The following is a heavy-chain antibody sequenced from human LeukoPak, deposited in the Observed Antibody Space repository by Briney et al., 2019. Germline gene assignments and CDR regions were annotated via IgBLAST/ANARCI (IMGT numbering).Heavy chain of an antibody. Sequence: GGSLRLSCAASGLTFSSYLMHWVRQAPGKGLVWVSRINSDGSRISYADSVKGRFTISRDNAKNTLYLQMNSLRAEDTAVYYCARGSSSSWPFDYWGQGTLVTVSS. J-gene: IGHJ4*02. V-gene: IGHV3-74*01. D-gene: IGHD6-13*01. CDR1: GLTFSSYL. CDR3: ARGSSSSWPFDY. CDR2: INSDGSRI.